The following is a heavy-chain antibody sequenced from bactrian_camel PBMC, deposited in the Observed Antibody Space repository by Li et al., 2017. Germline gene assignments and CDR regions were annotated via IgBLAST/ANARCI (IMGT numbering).Heavy chain of an antibody. Sequence: HVQLVESGGGLVQPGESLRLSCEASGNTELSDCWGWFRQAPGLEREGVATVDFVGHARYADSVKGRFTISKDDVKYSLYLQMDNLKPEDTAMYYCATDPPPFLTYCSVGGSPFRYWGPGTQVTVS. D-gene: IGHD2*01. CDR1: GNTELSDC. V-gene: IGHV3S53*01. J-gene: IGHJ4*01. CDR3: ATDPPPFLTYCSVGGSPFRY. CDR2: VDFVGHA.